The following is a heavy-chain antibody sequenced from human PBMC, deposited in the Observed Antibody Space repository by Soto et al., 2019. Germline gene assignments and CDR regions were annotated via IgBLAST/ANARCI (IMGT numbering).Heavy chain of an antibody. J-gene: IGHJ4*02. Sequence: ESLKIAFKGSGYSLTNYWIGWVHQMPGKGLEWMGIIYPGDSDTRYSPSFQGQVIISVDQSISTAYLQWSSLQASDTAMYYCARQDYNYAYFDFWGQGTLVTVSS. D-gene: IGHD5-18*01. CDR3: ARQDYNYAYFDF. CDR1: GYSLTNYW. V-gene: IGHV5-51*07. CDR2: IYPGDSDT.